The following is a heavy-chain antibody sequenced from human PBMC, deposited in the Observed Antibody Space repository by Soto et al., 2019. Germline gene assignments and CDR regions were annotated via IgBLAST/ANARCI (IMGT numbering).Heavy chain of an antibody. CDR3: AREDGVVGSSSAFDH. Sequence: EVQVVESGGGLVKPGGSLRLSCVFSGFTFSTYTMNWVRQTPGKGLEWVSSINGRSNYVYYADSVKGRFTISRDNAKNSLYLQMNRLRAEDTAIYYCAREDGVVGSSSAFDHWGLGTLVTVSS. V-gene: IGHV3-21*01. CDR2: INGRSNYV. D-gene: IGHD1-26*01. J-gene: IGHJ4*02. CDR1: GFTFSTYT.